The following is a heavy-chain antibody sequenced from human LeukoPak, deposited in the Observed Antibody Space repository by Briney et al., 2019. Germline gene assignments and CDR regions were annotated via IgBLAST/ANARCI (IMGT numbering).Heavy chain of an antibody. Sequence: SETLSLTCAVYGGSFSGYYWSWIRQPPGKGLEWIGEINHSGSTNYNPSLKSRVTISVDTSKNQFSLKLSSVTAADTAVYYCASLPMYHDSSGQLWFDPWGQGTLVTVSS. CDR2: INHSGST. CDR3: ASLPMYHDSSGQLWFDP. J-gene: IGHJ5*02. D-gene: IGHD3-22*01. V-gene: IGHV4-34*01. CDR1: GGSFSGYY.